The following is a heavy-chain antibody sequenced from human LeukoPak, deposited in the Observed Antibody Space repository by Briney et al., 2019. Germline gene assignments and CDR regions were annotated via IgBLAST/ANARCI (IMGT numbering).Heavy chain of an antibody. D-gene: IGHD3-9*01. CDR3: AREEGNYDILTGYWIYYFDY. Sequence: GGSLRLSCAASGFTFSDYVMHWVRQAPGKGLEWVAVIWYDGSSKYYADSVKGRFTISRDNSKNTLYLQMNSLRAEDTAVYYCAREEGNYDILTGYWIYYFDYWGQGTLVTVSS. J-gene: IGHJ4*02. V-gene: IGHV3-33*08. CDR1: GFTFSDYV. CDR2: IWYDGSSK.